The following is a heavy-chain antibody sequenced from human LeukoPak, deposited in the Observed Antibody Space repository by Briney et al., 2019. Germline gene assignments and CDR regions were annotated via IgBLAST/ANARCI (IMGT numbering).Heavy chain of an antibody. V-gene: IGHV3-48*03. J-gene: IGHJ5*02. CDR1: GFTFSSYE. CDR3: VRASYYYDTSGSPRGWFDP. CDR2: ISSSGSSI. D-gene: IGHD3-22*01. Sequence: GGSLRLSCAASGFTFSSYEMNWVRQAPGKGLEWVSYISSSGSSIHYADSVKGRFTISRDNAKNSLFLQMSSLRAEDTAVYYCVRASYYYDTSGSPRGWFDPWGQGTLVTVSS.